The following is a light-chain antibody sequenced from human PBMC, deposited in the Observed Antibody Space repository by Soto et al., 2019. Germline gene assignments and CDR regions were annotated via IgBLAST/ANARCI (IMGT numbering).Light chain of an antibody. Sequence: DIQMSQSPSSVSASVGDTVTITCRASQVISSWLAWYQQKPGKAPKLLIYAASNLQSGVPSRFSGTESGTDFTLTISNLQPEDFATYYCQQASSFPLTFGGGTKVDIK. CDR3: QQASSFPLT. V-gene: IGKV1-12*01. CDR1: QVISSW. J-gene: IGKJ4*01. CDR2: AAS.